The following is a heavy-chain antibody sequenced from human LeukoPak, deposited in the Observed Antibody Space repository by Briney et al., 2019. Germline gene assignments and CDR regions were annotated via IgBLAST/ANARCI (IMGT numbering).Heavy chain of an antibody. CDR3: ALESYSSSSGRVDY. CDR2: INHSGST. J-gene: IGHJ4*02. V-gene: IGHV4-34*01. CDR1: GGSFSGYY. Sequence: PSETLSLTCAAYGGSFSGYYWSWIRQPPGKGLEWIGEINHSGSTNYNPSLKSRVTISVDTSKNQFSLKLSSVTAADTAVYYCALESYSSSSGRVDYWGQGTLVTVSS. D-gene: IGHD6-6*01.